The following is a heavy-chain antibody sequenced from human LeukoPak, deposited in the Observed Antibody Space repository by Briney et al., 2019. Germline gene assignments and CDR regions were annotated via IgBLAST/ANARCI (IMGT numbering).Heavy chain of an antibody. J-gene: IGHJ5*02. Sequence: ASLKVSCKASGYTFTGYYMHWVPQAPGQRLKCMGWITPNSGGTKHAQKFQGRVNMTRDTSISTAYRELSRRRSDDTAVYYCARPYCSGGSCYRGWFDPWGQGTLVTGSS. V-gene: IGHV1-2*02. D-gene: IGHD2-15*01. CDR3: ARPYCSGGSCYRGWFDP. CDR1: GYTFTGYY. CDR2: ITPNSGGT.